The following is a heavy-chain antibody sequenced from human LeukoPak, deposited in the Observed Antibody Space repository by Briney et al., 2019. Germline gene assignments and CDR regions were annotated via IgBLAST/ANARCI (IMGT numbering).Heavy chain of an antibody. CDR2: INQDGSEK. CDR3: ARDRGFTSFDY. J-gene: IGHJ4*02. Sequence: GGYLRLSCAASGITFSNSWMHWVRQAPGNGLEWVANINQDGSEKYYVDSVKGRFTISRDTAKNSLHLQMNSLRAEDTAVYYCARDRGFTSFDYWGQGILVTVSS. CDR1: GITFSNSW. V-gene: IGHV3-7*01. D-gene: IGHD5-12*01.